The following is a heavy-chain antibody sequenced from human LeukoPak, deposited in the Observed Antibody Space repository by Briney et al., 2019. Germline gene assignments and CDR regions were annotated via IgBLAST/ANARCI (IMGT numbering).Heavy chain of an antibody. V-gene: IGHV3-30*18. Sequence: QPGGSLRLSCAASGFTFSSYGMHWVRQAPGKGLEWVAVISYDGSNKYYADSVKGRFTISRDNSKNTLYLQMNSLRAEDTAVYYCAKSIRTYYYGSGSLPDWGQGTLVTVSS. CDR3: AKSIRTYYYGSGSLPD. CDR2: ISYDGSNK. CDR1: GFTFSSYG. D-gene: IGHD3-10*01. J-gene: IGHJ4*02.